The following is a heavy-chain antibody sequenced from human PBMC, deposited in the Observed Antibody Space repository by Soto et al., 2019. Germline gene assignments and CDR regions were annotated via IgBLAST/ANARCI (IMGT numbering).Heavy chain of an antibody. CDR2: ISSSGSTI. D-gene: IGHD1-26*01. CDR3: AGSGSSPNYYMDV. V-gene: IGHV3-11*01. J-gene: IGHJ6*03. CDR1: GFTFSDYY. Sequence: GGSLRLSCAASGFTFSDYYMSWIRQAPGKGLEWVSYISSSGSTIYYADSVKGRFTISRDNAKNSLYLQMNSLRAEDTAVYYCAGSGSSPNYYMDVWGKGTTVTVSS.